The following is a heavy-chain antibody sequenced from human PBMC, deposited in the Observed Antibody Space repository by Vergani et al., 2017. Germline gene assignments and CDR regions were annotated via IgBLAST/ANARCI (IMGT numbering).Heavy chain of an antibody. V-gene: IGHV1-69*19. CDR1: GGTFCSYA. CDR3: ARDRIVVVPDASSPGGFDP. CDR2: IIPIFGTA. D-gene: IGHD2-2*01. Sequence: QVQLVQSGAEVKKPGSSVKVSCKASGGTFCSYAISWVRQAPGQGLEWMGGIIPIFGTANYAQKFQGRVTITADESTSTAYMELSSLRSEDTAVYYCARDRIVVVPDASSPGGFDPWGQGTLVTVSS. J-gene: IGHJ5*02.